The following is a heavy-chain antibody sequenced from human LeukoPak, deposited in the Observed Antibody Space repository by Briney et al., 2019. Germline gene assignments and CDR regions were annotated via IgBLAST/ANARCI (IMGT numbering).Heavy chain of an antibody. J-gene: IGHJ4*02. CDR2: IYYSGST. V-gene: IGHV4-39*01. CDR1: GGSITSSNYF. D-gene: IGHD2-15*01. Sequence: PSETLSLTCTVSGGSITSSNYFWGWIRQPPGKGLEWIGYIYYSGSTYYNPSLQSRVTISVDTSKNQSSLKVTSVTAADTAVFYCARHVYCSGGSCYLDYWGQGALVSVSS. CDR3: ARHVYCSGGSCYLDY.